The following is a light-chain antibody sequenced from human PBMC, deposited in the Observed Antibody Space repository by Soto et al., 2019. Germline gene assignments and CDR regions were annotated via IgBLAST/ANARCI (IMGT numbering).Light chain of an antibody. CDR1: QSVGSY. V-gene: IGKV3-11*01. Sequence: EIVLTQSPATLSLSPGERATLSCRASQSVGSYLAWYQQKPGQAPRLLIYDASNRATGIPARFSGSGSGTDFNLTISSLEPEDFEDYFCQQRSNWLTFGGGTKVEIK. CDR3: QQRSNWLT. J-gene: IGKJ4*01. CDR2: DAS.